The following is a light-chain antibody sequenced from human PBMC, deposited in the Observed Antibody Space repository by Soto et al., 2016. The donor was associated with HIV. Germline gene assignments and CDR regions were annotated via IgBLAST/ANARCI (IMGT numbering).Light chain of an antibody. V-gene: IGLV3-19*01. CDR3: NSRDSSGNHYV. Sequence: SSELTQDPDVSVALGQTVRITCQGDSLRSYYASWYQQKPGQAPVLLIYGKNNRPSGIPDRFSGSSSGNTASLTITGAQAEDEADYYCNSRDSSGNHYVFGTGTKVTV. J-gene: IGLJ1*01. CDR2: GKN. CDR1: SLRSYY.